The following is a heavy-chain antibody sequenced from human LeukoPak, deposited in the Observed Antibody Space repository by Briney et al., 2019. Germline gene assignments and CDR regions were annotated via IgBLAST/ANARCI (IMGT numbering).Heavy chain of an antibody. J-gene: IGHJ4*02. CDR2: IYPADSDT. Sequence: GESLKISCKGSGYDFINNWIGWVRQMPGKGLEWMGIIYPADSDTRYSPSFQGQVTISADKSISTTYLQWTNLKASDTAMYYCARGTFSLGFDYWGQGALVTVSS. CDR1: GYDFINNW. D-gene: IGHD1-14*01. V-gene: IGHV5-51*01. CDR3: ARGTFSLGFDY.